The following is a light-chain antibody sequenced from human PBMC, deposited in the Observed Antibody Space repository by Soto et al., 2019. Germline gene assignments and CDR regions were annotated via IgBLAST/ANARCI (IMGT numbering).Light chain of an antibody. V-gene: IGLV2-11*01. J-gene: IGLJ3*02. CDR2: DVS. Sequence: QSVLTQPRSVVASPGQSVTISCTGASTDVGGYNYVSWYQQYPGKSPKLIIFDVSKRPSGAPHRFSGSKSGNTASLTISGLQTEDESDYYCCSYAGGYTWVFGGGTQLTVL. CDR1: STDVGGYNY. CDR3: CSYAGGYTWV.